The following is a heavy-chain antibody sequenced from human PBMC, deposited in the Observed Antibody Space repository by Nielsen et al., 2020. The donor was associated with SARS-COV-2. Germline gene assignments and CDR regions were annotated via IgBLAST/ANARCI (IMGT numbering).Heavy chain of an antibody. V-gene: IGHV3-30*18. CDR2: ISSDGSNT. CDR3: AKHGASGYNFLNHAMDV. D-gene: IGHD1-1*01. J-gene: IGHJ6*02. Sequence: GESLKISCAASGFSFSSYGMHWVRQAPGKGLEWVALISSDGSNTYYADSVKGRFTISRDNSKYTLSLQMNSLRPEDTSVYYCAKHGASGYNFLNHAMDVWGQGTTVTVSS. CDR1: GFSFSSYG.